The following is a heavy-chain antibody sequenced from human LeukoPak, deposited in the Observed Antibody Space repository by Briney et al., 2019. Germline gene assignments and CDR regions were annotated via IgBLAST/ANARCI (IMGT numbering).Heavy chain of an antibody. Sequence: GASVKVSCKTSGSTFTAYYIHWVRQAPGQGLEWMGWMHPRDGGRDYEQKFQGRVTMTRDTSISTAYTDLSDLRSDDTAVYYCATYGFDNRPVTIDYWGQGTLVTVSS. CDR2: MHPRDGGR. V-gene: IGHV1-2*02. CDR1: GSTFTAYY. D-gene: IGHD3-22*01. CDR3: ATYGFDNRPVTIDY. J-gene: IGHJ4*02.